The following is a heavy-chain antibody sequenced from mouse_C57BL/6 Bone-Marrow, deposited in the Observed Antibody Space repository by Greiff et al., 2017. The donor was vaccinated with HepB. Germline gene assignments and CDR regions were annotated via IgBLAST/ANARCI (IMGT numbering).Heavy chain of an antibody. CDR2: IHPNSGST. D-gene: IGHD2-3*01. CDR3: ARSNGYYRYYFDY. V-gene: IGHV1-64*01. CDR1: GYTFTSYW. J-gene: IGHJ2*01. Sequence: VKLVESGAELVKPGASVKLSCKASGYTFTSYWMHWVKQRPGQGLEWIGMIHPNSGSTNYNEKFKSKATLTVDKSSSTAYMQLSSLTSEDSAVYYCARSNGYYRYYFDYWGQGTTLTVSS.